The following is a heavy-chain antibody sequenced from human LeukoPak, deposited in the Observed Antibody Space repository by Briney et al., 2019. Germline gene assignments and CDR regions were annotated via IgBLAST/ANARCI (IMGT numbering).Heavy chain of an antibody. J-gene: IGHJ3*02. Sequence: GGSLRLSCAASGITFSSYSVNWVRQAPGKGLEWVSSISSSGNYIEYADSVKGRFTISRDNAKNSLYLQMNSLRAEDTAVYYCAREGPLTGDAFDIWGQGTMVTVSS. CDR1: GITFSSYS. V-gene: IGHV3-21*01. CDR2: ISSSGNYI. CDR3: AREGPLTGDAFDI. D-gene: IGHD7-27*01.